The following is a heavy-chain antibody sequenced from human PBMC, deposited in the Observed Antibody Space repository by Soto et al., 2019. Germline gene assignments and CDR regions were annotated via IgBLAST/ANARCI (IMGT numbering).Heavy chain of an antibody. Sequence: EVQLLESGGGLVQPGGSLRLSCAASGFTFSSYAMSWVRQAPGKGLEWVSAISGSGGSTYYADSVKGRFTISRDNSKNTLYLQMNSLRAEDTAVYYCAKDRRYYDFWSGSRGSLWVWGQGTTVTVSS. J-gene: IGHJ6*02. CDR1: GFTFSSYA. CDR3: AKDRRYYDFWSGSRGSLWV. D-gene: IGHD3-3*01. CDR2: ISGSGGST. V-gene: IGHV3-23*01.